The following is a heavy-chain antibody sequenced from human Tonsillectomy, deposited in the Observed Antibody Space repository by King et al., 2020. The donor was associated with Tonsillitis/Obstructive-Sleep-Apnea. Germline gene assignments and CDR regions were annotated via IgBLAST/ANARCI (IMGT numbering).Heavy chain of an antibody. V-gene: IGHV4-61*01. CDR3: ARMDAYNWFDP. D-gene: IGHD1-14*01. J-gene: IGHJ5*02. CDR1: GVSVRSDSYY. Sequence: QLQESGPGLVKPSETLSLTCTVSGVSVRSDSYYWSWIRQPPGKGLEWIGDIYYSGCTSYHPSLKSRVTLSVDTSKTQFSLKLSSVTAADTAVYYCARMDAYNWFDPWGRGTLVTVSS. CDR2: IYYSGCT.